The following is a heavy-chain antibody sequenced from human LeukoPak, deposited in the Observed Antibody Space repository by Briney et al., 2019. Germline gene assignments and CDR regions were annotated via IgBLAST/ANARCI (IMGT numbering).Heavy chain of an antibody. Sequence: SETLSLTCAVYGGSFSGYYWSWIRHPPGKGLEWIGEINHSGSTNYNPSLKSRVTISVDTSKNQFSLKLSSVTAADTAVYYCARGYCSSTSCYLYGMDVWGQGTTVTVSS. D-gene: IGHD2-2*01. V-gene: IGHV4-34*01. CDR3: ARGYCSSTSCYLYGMDV. J-gene: IGHJ6*02. CDR1: GGSFSGYY. CDR2: INHSGST.